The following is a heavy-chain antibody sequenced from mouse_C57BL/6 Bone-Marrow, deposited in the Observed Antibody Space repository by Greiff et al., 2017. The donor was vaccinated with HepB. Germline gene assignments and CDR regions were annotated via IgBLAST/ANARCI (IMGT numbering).Heavy chain of an antibody. V-gene: IGHV7-3*01. CDR2: IRNKANGYTT. Sequence: EVQLVESGGGLVQPGGSLSLSCAASGFTFTDYYMSWVRQPPGKALEWLGFIRNKANGYTTEYSASVKGRFTISRDNSQSILYLQMNALRAEDSDTYYCARSPALYRDAMDYWGQGTSVTVSS. D-gene: IGHD2-14*01. J-gene: IGHJ4*01. CDR1: GFTFTDYY. CDR3: ARSPALYRDAMDY.